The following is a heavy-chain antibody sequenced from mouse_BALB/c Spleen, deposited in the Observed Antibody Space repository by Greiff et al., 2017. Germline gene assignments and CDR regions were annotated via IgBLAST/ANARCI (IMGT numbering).Heavy chain of an antibody. V-gene: IGHV14-3*02. CDR1: GFHIKDTY. CDR2: IDPANGNT. CDR3: ASRGWDGDYAMDY. J-gene: IGHJ4*01. Sequence: EVQLQQSGAELVKPGASVKLSCTASGFHIKDTYMHWVKQRPEQGLEWIGRIDPANGNTKYDPKFQGKATITADTSSNTAYLQLSSLTSEDTSVYYCASRGWDGDYAMDYWGQGTSVTVSS. D-gene: IGHD4-1*01.